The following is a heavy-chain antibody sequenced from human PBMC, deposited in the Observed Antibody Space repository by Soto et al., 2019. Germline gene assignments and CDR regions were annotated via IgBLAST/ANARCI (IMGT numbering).Heavy chain of an antibody. CDR3: ASLVRITMVRGVIPFDY. D-gene: IGHD3-10*01. Sequence: SETLSLTCTVSGGSISSSSYYWGWIRQPPGKGLEWIGSIYYSGSTYYNPSLKSRVTISVDTSKNQFSLKLSSVTAADTAVYYCASLVRITMVRGVIPFDYWGQGTLVTVSS. V-gene: IGHV4-39*01. CDR2: IYYSGST. CDR1: GGSISSSSYY. J-gene: IGHJ4*02.